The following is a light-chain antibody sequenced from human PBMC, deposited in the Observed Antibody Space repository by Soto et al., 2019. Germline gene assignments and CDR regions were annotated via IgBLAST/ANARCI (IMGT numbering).Light chain of an antibody. J-gene: IGKJ5*01. CDR1: QSVDSKY. CDR3: QQRYNWPIT. V-gene: IGKV3-11*02. Sequence: EIVLTQSPGTLSLSPGERATLSCRASQSVDSKYLAWYQQKPGQAPRILIFADSNRATGIPARFSGSGSGRDFTLTISSLEPEDFSVYYCQQRYNWPITFGQGTRLEIK. CDR2: ADS.